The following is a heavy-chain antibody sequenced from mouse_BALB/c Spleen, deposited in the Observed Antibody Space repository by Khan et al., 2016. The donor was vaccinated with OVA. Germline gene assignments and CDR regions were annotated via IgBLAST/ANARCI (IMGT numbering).Heavy chain of an antibody. V-gene: IGHV1S81*02. CDR1: GYTFTSYW. D-gene: IGHD1-1*01. J-gene: IGHJ2*01. Sequence: QVQLQQSGAELVKAGASVKMSCKASGYTFTSYWMHWVKQRLGQGLEWFAETNPTNGRTYYNEKFKGKATLTGDKSSSTAYMLLSGPTFEDSAVYYCARSKKVVATYFDYWGQGTTLTVSS. CDR3: ARSKKVVATYFDY. CDR2: TNPTNGRT.